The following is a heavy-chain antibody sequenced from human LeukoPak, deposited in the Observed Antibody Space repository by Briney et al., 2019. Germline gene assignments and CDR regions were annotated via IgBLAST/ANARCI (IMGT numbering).Heavy chain of an antibody. Sequence: GGSLRLSCAASGFTFSSYWMNWVRQAPGKGLVWVSRINSDGSSTSYADSVKGRFTISRDNAKNTLYLQMNSLRAEDTAVYYCARAVVGSSGYIFDYWGQGTLVTVSS. CDR1: GFTFSSYW. J-gene: IGHJ4*02. V-gene: IGHV3-74*01. CDR3: ARAVVGSSGYIFDY. CDR2: INSDGSST. D-gene: IGHD3-22*01.